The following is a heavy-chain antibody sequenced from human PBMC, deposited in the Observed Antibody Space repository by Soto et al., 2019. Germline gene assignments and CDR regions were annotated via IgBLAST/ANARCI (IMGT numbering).Heavy chain of an antibody. CDR3: ARGDREDTAVVIGVRPGEYGVDV. V-gene: IGHV3-30*04. CDR1: GFTFSNYA. Sequence: QVQLVESGGGVVQPGRSLRLSCPASGFTFSNYAMHWVRQAPGKGLECVAVISYNGGNRFYRDYVKGRFTISRDNSKNTVHLQIDSLIYEDAAVYYCARGDREDTAVVIGVRPGEYGVDVWGQGTTVTVSS. D-gene: IGHD2-15*01. CDR2: ISYNGGNR. J-gene: IGHJ6*02.